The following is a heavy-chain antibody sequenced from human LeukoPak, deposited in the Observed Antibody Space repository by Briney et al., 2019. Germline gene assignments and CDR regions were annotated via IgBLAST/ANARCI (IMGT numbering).Heavy chain of an antibody. CDR2: ISYDGSSK. J-gene: IGHJ4*02. V-gene: IGHV3-30*18. Sequence: GGPLRLSCAASGFTFSDYGMHWVRQAPGKGLEWVALISYDGSSKDYADSVKGRFTISRDNSKSTLYLQMNSLRAEDTAVYYCAKDPSSYYYDSSGYYPGYWGQGTLVTVSS. D-gene: IGHD3-22*01. CDR1: GFTFSDYG. CDR3: AKDPSSYYYDSSGYYPGY.